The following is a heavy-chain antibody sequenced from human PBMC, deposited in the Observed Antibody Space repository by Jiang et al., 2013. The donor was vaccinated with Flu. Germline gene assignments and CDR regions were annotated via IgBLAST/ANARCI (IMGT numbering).Heavy chain of an antibody. CDR3: AREQSGGYWFDP. J-gene: IGHJ5*02. D-gene: IGHD3-10*01. CDR2: VDPSNGNT. Sequence: EVKKPGASVKVSCRASGYIFTTYFIHWLRQAPGQGLEWMGMVDPSNGNTNYAQKFQGRVTMTRDTSTSTVYMELSSLRSEDMAVYYCAREQSGGYWFDPWGQGTLVIVSS. V-gene: IGHV1-46*01. CDR1: GYIFTTYF.